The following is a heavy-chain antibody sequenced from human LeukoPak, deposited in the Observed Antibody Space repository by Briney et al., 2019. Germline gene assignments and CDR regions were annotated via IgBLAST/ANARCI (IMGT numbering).Heavy chain of an antibody. CDR1: GFTFGDYT. CDR3: TRDRSGYYYNWFDP. D-gene: IGHD3-22*01. CDR2: IRSKAYGGTT. J-gene: IGHJ5*02. V-gene: IGHV3-49*04. Sequence: PGGSLRLSCTASGFTFGDYTMNWVRQAPGKGLEWVGFIRSKAYGGTTEYAASVKGGFTISRDDSKTIAYLQMNSLKTEDTALYYCTRDRSGYYYNWFDPWGQGTLVTVSS.